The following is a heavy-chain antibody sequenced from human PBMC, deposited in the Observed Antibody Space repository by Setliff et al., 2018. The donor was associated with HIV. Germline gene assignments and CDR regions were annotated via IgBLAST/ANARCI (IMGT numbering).Heavy chain of an antibody. D-gene: IGHD1-26*01. V-gene: IGHV4-39*01. CDR2: IYYTGST. CDR1: GASISSSSHH. CDR3: ARIVRWELVATSTFFYYYMDV. Sequence: SETLSLTCTVSGASISSSSHHWAWSRQPPGKGLEYIGNIYYTGSTHHNPSLESRVATSVDTSKNQFSLKLSSVTAADTAVYYCARIVRWELVATSTFFYYYMDVWGKGTTVTRLL. J-gene: IGHJ6*03.